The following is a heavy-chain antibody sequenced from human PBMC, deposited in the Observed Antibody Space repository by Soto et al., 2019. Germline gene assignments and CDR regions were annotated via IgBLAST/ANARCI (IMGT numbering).Heavy chain of an antibody. CDR2: ISGTADTT. Sequence: GGSLRLSCAASGFTFSTYAMTWVRQAPGKGLQWVSTISGTADTTYYADSVKGRFTISRDNSKNTLYLQMNTLRAEDTAVYYCAKDFFGLTIFGVFIFDSWGQGTLVTVSS. CDR1: GFTFSTYA. J-gene: IGHJ4*02. V-gene: IGHV3-23*01. CDR3: AKDFFGLTIFGVFIFDS. D-gene: IGHD3-3*01.